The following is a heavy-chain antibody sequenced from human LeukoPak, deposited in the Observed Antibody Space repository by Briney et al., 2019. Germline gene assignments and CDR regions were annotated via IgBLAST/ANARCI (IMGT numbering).Heavy chain of an antibody. J-gene: IGHJ4*02. CDR2: ISSSGSTI. D-gene: IGHD6-13*01. V-gene: IGHV3-48*03. CDR3: AKDFPIAAAGNFDY. CDR1: GFTFSSYE. Sequence: GGSLRLSCAASGFTFSSYEMNWVRQAPGKGLEWVSYISSSGSTIYYADSVKGRFTISRDNAKNSLYLQMVSLRAEDTAVYYCAKDFPIAAAGNFDYWGQGTLVTVSS.